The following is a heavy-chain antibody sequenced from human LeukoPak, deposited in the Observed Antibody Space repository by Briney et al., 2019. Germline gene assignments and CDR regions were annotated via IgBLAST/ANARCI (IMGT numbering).Heavy chain of an antibody. CDR2: IRSDGSYK. CDR3: AKQFLWFGELSHFDY. D-gene: IGHD3-10*01. CDR1: GFTFSSYG. V-gene: IGHV3-30*02. Sequence: GGSLRLSCAASGFTFSSYGMHWVRQAPGKGLEWVASIRSDGSYKYYADSVKGRFTISRDNSKNTLYVQMNSLRAEDTAVYYCAKQFLWFGELSHFDYWGQGSLVTVSS. J-gene: IGHJ4*02.